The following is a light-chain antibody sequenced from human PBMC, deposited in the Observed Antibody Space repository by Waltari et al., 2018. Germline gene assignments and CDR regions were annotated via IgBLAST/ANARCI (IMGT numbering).Light chain of an antibody. CDR1: SSNIGAGYD. CDR2: GNS. V-gene: IGLV1-40*01. CDR3: QSYDSSLSGSV. Sequence: QSGLTQPPSVPGAPGQRVTISCTGSSSNIGAGYDVHWYQLLPGTAPKVLIYGNSNRPSGVPDRFSGSKSGTSASLAITGLQAEDEADYYCQSYDSSLSGSVFGGGTKLTVL. J-gene: IGLJ2*01.